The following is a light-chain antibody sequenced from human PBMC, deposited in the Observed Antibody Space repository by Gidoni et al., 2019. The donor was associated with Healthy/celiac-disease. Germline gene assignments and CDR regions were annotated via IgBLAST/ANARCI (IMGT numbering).Light chain of an antibody. Sequence: DIQLTQSPSSLSASVGHTVTITCRASHGIRKYLARYQQEPGKVPKRLIYAASTLQSGVPSRFSGSGSGTDFTLTIISLQAEDVVTYYCQKHTRAPQGTFGPGTKVDIK. CDR1: HGIRKY. J-gene: IGKJ3*01. CDR2: AAS. V-gene: IGKV1-27*01. CDR3: QKHTRAPQGT.